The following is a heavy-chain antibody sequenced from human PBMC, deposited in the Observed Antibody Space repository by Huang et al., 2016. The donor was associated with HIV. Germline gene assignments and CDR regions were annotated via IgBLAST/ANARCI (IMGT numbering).Heavy chain of an antibody. D-gene: IGHD6-25*01. CDR3: VRDTKYRSGFYNYYYMDV. Sequence: HLVESGGGSVRPGESLKLSFVATGFDFSPHIFTWVRQAPGRGREWSVKVGDNDQKGSYANSGRGRFTMSRDNARQSIYLQMRNLRPSDTAKYYCVRDTKYRSGFYNYYYMDVWGNGTAVTVSS. CDR2: VGDNDQKG. V-gene: IGHV3-48*01. J-gene: IGHJ6*03. CDR1: GFDFSPHI.